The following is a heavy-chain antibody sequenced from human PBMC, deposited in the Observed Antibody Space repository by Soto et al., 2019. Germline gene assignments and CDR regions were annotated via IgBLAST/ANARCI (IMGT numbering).Heavy chain of an antibody. J-gene: IGHJ4*02. CDR3: ARQSGPGSGWDIDY. CDR2: ISSSSSYI. D-gene: IGHD6-19*01. Sequence: GGSLRLSCAASGFTFSSYAMSWVRQAPGKGLEWVSSISSSSSYIYYADSVKGRFTISRDNAKNSLYLQMNSLRAEDTAVYYCARQSGPGSGWDIDYWGQGTLVTVSS. V-gene: IGHV3-21*01. CDR1: GFTFSSYA.